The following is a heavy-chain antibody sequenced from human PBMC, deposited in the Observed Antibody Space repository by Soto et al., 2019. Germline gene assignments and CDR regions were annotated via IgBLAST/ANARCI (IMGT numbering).Heavy chain of an antibody. J-gene: IGHJ5*02. D-gene: IGHD3-9*01. CDR2: IGTLGDT. Sequence: EVQLVESGGGLVQPGGSLRLSCAASGFIFSSYDIHWVRQVTGKGLEWVSGIGTLGDTYYSGSVRGRFTISRENAKNSVHLEMNTLRAGDTAVYYCVRGRSFDYKSTPPPIFDPWGQGTQVTVSS. CDR3: VRGRSFDYKSTPPPIFDP. CDR1: GFIFSSYD. V-gene: IGHV3-13*01.